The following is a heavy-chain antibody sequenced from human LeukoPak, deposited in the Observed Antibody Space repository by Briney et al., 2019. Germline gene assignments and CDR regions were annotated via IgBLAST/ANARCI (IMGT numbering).Heavy chain of an antibody. CDR3: AKDTYDILTGYTNPYYFDY. V-gene: IGHV3-7*01. CDR1: GFTFSSYW. D-gene: IGHD3-9*01. J-gene: IGHJ4*02. Sequence: GGSLRLSCAASGFTFSSYWMSWVRQAPGKGLEWVANIKQDGNEKYYVDSVKGRFTISRDNAKNSLYLQMNSLRAEDTAVYYCAKDTYDILTGYTNPYYFDYWGQGTLVTVSS. CDR2: IKQDGNEK.